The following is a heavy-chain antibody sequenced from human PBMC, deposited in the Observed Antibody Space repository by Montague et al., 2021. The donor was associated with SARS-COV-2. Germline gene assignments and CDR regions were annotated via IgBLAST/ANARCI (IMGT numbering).Heavy chain of an antibody. V-gene: IGHV4-39*01. D-gene: IGHD6-13*01. Sequence: SETLSLTCSVSGGSITDRTYYWGCIRQSQRKGLEWIGAINYSGTTYYNPSLKSRVTISLDTAKNQFSLKMTSVTAADTAVYYCARHWGIAAAGNWGQGTLVTVSS. CDR3: ARHWGIAAAGN. J-gene: IGHJ4*02. CDR1: GGSITDRTYY. CDR2: INYSGTT.